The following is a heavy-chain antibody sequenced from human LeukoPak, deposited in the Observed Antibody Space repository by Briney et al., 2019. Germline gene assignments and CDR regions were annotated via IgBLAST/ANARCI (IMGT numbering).Heavy chain of an antibody. D-gene: IGHD6-19*01. J-gene: IGHJ4*02. Sequence: ASVKVSCKASGYTFTSYYMHWVRQAPGQGLEWMGIINPSGGSTSYAQKFQGRVTMTRDMSTSTVYMELSSLRSEDTAVYYCARSARRLIAVAGMSSPGYWGQGTLVTVSS. V-gene: IGHV1-46*01. CDR1: GYTFTSYY. CDR3: ARSARRLIAVAGMSSPGY. CDR2: INPSGGST.